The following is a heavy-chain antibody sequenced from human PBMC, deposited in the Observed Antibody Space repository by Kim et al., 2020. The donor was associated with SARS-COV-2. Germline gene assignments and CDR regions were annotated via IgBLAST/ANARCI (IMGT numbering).Heavy chain of an antibody. J-gene: IGHJ4*02. V-gene: IGHV3-49*03. D-gene: IGHD2-2*01. Sequence: GGSLRLSCTASGFTFGDYAMSWFRQAPGKGLEWVGFIRSNAYGGTTEYAASVKGRFTISRDDSKSIAYLQMNSLKTEDTAVYYCTSPRIVVVPAAMPDYWGRGALVTVSS. CDR2: IRSNAYGGTT. CDR1: GFTFGDYA. CDR3: TSPRIVVVPAAMPDY.